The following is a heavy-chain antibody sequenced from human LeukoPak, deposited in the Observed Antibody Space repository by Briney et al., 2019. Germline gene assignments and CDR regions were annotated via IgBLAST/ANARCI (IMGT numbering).Heavy chain of an antibody. Sequence: ASVKVSCKASGYTFNNYAMNWVRQAPGQGLEWMGWINTNTGNPTYAQGFTGRFVFSLDTSVSTAYLQISSLKAEDTAVYYCAREAYCSSTSCDDYWGQGTLVTVSS. CDR2: INTNTGNP. CDR1: GYTFNNYA. CDR3: AREAYCSSTSCDDY. J-gene: IGHJ4*02. V-gene: IGHV7-4-1*02. D-gene: IGHD2-2*01.